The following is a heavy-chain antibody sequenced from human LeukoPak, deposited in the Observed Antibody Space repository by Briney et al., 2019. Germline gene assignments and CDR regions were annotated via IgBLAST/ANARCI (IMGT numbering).Heavy chain of an antibody. Sequence: SETLSLTCTVSGGSISISNYYWGWTRQPPGKGLEWFGSISYSGGTSYNPSLRSRVTISVDTSKNQFSLKLSSVTAADTAVYYCARDHYYDSSGYYGIDYWGRGTLVTVSS. V-gene: IGHV4-39*07. J-gene: IGHJ4*02. D-gene: IGHD3-22*01. CDR3: ARDHYYDSSGYYGIDY. CDR1: GGSISISNYY. CDR2: ISYSGGT.